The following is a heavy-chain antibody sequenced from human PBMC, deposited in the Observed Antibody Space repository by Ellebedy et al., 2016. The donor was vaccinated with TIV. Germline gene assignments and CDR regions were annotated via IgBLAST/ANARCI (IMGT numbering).Heavy chain of an antibody. CDR2: MNPDGSRI. D-gene: IGHD2-2*01. V-gene: IGHV3-74*01. CDR3: ATGHTCSSTSCRGSFYYGMDV. CDR1: GFSFSSYW. J-gene: IGHJ6*02. Sequence: GGSLRLSCEGSGFSFSSYWMYWVRQAPGKGLVWVSRMNPDGSRIDYTDSVKGRFTTSRDNAKSTMYLQMNSLRAEDTAVYYCATGHTCSSTSCRGSFYYGMDVWGQGTTVTVSS.